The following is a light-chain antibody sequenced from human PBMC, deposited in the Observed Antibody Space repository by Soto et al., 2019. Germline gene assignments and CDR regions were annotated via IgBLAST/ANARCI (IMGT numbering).Light chain of an antibody. V-gene: IGLV2-14*03. J-gene: IGLJ2*01. CDR3: SSYSSSSTLMI. Sequence: QYALAQAASVPGSPGQSITISCTGTPSDIGAYNYVSWYQHHPGNAPIVLIYDVSNRPSGVSIRFSGSKSGTTASLTISGLRAEDEADYYCSSYSSSSTLMIFGGGTKLTVL. CDR2: DVS. CDR1: PSDIGAYNY.